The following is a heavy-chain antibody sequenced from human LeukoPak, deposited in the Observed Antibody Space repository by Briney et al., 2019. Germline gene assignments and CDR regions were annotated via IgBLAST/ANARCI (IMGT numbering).Heavy chain of an antibody. CDR1: GFIFSSFG. CDR2: IRYDGSNK. Sequence: GGSLRLSCAASGFIFSSFGMHWVRQAPGKGLEWEAFIRYDGSNKYYADSVKGRFTISRDNSKNTLYLQMNSPRAEDTAIYYCAKDRGDYTNWFDPWGQGTLVTVSS. V-gene: IGHV3-30*02. J-gene: IGHJ5*02. CDR3: AKDRGDYTNWFDP. D-gene: IGHD4-17*01.